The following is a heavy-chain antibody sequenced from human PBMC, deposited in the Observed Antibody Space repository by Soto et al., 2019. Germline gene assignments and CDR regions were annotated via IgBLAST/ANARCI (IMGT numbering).Heavy chain of an antibody. Sequence: GGSLRLSCAASGFTFSNYAMTWVRQAPGKGLEWVSHISGSGGSTYYADSVKGRFTISRDGSKNTLYLQMNILRAEDTALYYCAKVIAAKRGGFESWGQGALVTVSS. CDR1: GFTFSNYA. CDR2: ISGSGGST. CDR3: AKVIAAKRGGFES. V-gene: IGHV3-23*01. D-gene: IGHD2-15*01. J-gene: IGHJ4*02.